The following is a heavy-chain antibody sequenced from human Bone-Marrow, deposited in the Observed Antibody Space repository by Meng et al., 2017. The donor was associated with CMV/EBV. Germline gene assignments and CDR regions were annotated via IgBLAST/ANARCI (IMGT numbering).Heavy chain of an antibody. Sequence: FSGFSLTARGVGVGWIRQPPGEALDWLALIYWDDDNRYSPSLKSRLTLTKDTSKNQVALSMTNVDPLDTATYYCAHRQSTAGQFDYWGQGILVTVSS. V-gene: IGHV2-5*02. J-gene: IGHJ4*02. CDR1: GFSLTARGVG. D-gene: IGHD6-13*01. CDR3: AHRQSTAGQFDY. CDR2: IYWDDDN.